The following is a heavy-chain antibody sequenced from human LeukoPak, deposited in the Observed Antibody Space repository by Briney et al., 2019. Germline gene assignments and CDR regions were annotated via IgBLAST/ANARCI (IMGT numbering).Heavy chain of an antibody. D-gene: IGHD2-21*01. V-gene: IGHV3-15*01. J-gene: IGHJ6*03. Sequence: SGGSLRLSCAASGFTFSNAWMSWVRQAPGKGLEWVGRIKSKTDGGTTDYAAPVNGRFTISRDDSKNTLYLQMNSLKTEDTAVYYCTTDCGGDCYTYYYYYYYMDVWGKGTTVTVSS. CDR1: GFTFSNAW. CDR3: TTDCGGDCYTYYYYYYYMDV. CDR2: IKSKTDGGTT.